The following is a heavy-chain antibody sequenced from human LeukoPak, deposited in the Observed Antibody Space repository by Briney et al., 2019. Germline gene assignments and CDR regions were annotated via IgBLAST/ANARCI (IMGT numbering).Heavy chain of an antibody. CDR1: GGSFSGYY. J-gene: IGHJ4*02. CDR3: ARMRGTTVTILNYFDY. Sequence: SETLSLTCAVYGGSFSGYYWSWIRQPPGKGLEWIGEINHSGSTNYNPSLKSRVTISVDTSKNQFSLKLSSVTAADTAVYYCARMRGTTVTILNYFDYWGQGTLVTVSS. V-gene: IGHV4-34*01. CDR2: INHSGST. D-gene: IGHD4-17*01.